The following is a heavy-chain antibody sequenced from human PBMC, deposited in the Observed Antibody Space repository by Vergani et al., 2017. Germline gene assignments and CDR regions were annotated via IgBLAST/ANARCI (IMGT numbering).Heavy chain of an antibody. Sequence: QVQLVQSGAEVKKPGASVKVSCKVSGYTLTELSMHWVRQAPGXGLEWMGGFDPEDGETIYAQKFQGRVTMTEDTSTDTAYMELSSLRSEDTAVYYCATGSSGGSWKAYYYYGMDVWGQGTTVTVSS. CDR1: GYTLTELS. CDR3: ATGSSGGSWKAYYYYGMDV. D-gene: IGHD2-15*01. CDR2: FDPEDGET. J-gene: IGHJ6*02. V-gene: IGHV1-24*01.